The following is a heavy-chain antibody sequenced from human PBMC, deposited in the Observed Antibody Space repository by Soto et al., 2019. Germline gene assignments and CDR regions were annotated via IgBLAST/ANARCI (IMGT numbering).Heavy chain of an antibody. V-gene: IGHV3-23*01. CDR2: ISGSGGTT. Sequence: SSCAMRHFRKAPGKGLEWVSAISGSGGTTDYAAPVKGRFTISRDDSENTLYLQMNSLKTEDTAVYYCSPGDYQYLASWCQGTVVTVSS. CDR1: SSCA. D-gene: IGHD4-17*01. CDR3: SPGDYQYLAS. J-gene: IGHJ4*02.